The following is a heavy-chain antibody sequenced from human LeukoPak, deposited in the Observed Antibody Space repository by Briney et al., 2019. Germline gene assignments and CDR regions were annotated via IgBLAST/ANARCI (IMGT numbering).Heavy chain of an antibody. CDR2: ISYDGSNK. Sequence: PGGSLRLSCAASGFTFSSYAMHWVRQAPGKGLEWVAVISYDGSNKYYADSVKGRFTISRDNSKNTLYLQMNSLRAEDTAVYYCARDIQLGYWGQGTLVTVSS. CDR3: ARDIQLGY. V-gene: IGHV3-30-3*01. J-gene: IGHJ4*02. D-gene: IGHD5-18*01. CDR1: GFTFSSYA.